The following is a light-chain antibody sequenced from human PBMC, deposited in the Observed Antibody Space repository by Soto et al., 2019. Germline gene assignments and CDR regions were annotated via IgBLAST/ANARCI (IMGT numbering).Light chain of an antibody. Sequence: EIVMAPAPGTPSWSSGGRGTPSWQASQSISDTLAWYQQKPGQAPRLIIYGASRRATGLPGRFSGSGAGTVFTLTISSLQSEDFVVYYCQQYDTWPWTFGQGTKVDIK. CDR1: QSISDT. J-gene: IGKJ1*01. CDR2: GAS. CDR3: QQYDTWPWT. V-gene: IGKV3-15*01.